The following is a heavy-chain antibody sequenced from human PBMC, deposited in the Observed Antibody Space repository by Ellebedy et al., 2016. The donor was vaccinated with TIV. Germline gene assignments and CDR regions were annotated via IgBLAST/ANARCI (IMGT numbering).Heavy chain of an antibody. CDR2: INPSGGST. J-gene: IGHJ5*02. CDR3: ARVSGSGVCYNCWFDP. CDR1: GYTFTSYY. Sequence: AASVKVSCKASGYTFTSYYMHWVRQAPRQGLEWMGIINPSGGSTSYAQKFQGRVTMTRDTSTSTIYMELSSLRSEDTAVYYCARVSGSGVCYNCWFDPWGQGTLVTVSS. D-gene: IGHD2-8*02. V-gene: IGHV1-46*01.